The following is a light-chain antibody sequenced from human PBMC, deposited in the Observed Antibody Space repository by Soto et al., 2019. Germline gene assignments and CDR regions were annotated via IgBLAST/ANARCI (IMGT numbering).Light chain of an antibody. CDR1: QSVLYSSNNKNY. Sequence: DIVMTQSPDSLAVSLGERATINCKSSQSVLYSSNNKNYLAWYQQKPGQPPKLLIYWASTRESGVPDRFSGSGSGTDFTLTISSLQAEDVAVYYRQQYSITPSWTFGQGTKVEIK. V-gene: IGKV4-1*01. CDR3: QQYSITPSWT. CDR2: WAS. J-gene: IGKJ1*01.